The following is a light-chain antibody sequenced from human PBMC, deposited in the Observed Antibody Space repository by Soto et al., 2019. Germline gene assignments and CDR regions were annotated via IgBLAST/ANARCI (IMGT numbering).Light chain of an antibody. CDR2: EVT. CDR3: ASYAGTRLFV. J-gene: IGLJ1*01. CDR1: SSDVGFYNF. Sequence: QSALTQPPSASGSPGQSLTISCTGTSSDVGFYNFVSWYQQRPGKAPKLVIYEVTKRPSGVPDRFSGSKSGSTASLTVSGLQADDEADYYCASYAGTRLFVFGGGTKV. V-gene: IGLV2-8*01.